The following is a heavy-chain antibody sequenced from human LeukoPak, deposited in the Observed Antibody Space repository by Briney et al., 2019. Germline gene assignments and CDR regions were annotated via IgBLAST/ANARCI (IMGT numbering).Heavy chain of an antibody. Sequence: GGSLRLSCAASGFTFGSYGMHWVRQAPGKGLEWVAFIRYDGSNKYYADSVKGRFTISRDNSKNTLYLQMNSLRAEDTAVYYCAKDQVVVVPAAMLAGDYWGQGTLVTVSS. CDR1: GFTFGSYG. CDR2: IRYDGSNK. D-gene: IGHD2-2*01. J-gene: IGHJ4*02. CDR3: AKDQVVVVPAAMLAGDY. V-gene: IGHV3-30*02.